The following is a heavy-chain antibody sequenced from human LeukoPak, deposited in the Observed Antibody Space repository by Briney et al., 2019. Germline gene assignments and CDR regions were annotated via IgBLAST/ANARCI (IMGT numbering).Heavy chain of an antibody. D-gene: IGHD1-7*01. J-gene: IGHJ4*02. Sequence: GSVKVSCKTSGYTFTAYYIHWVRQAPGQGLEWMGWINPNSGATHSARRFQGRFTMTSDTSISTAYMDLSSLRSDDTAVYFCARGTTMLDYWGQGTLVTVSS. CDR1: GYTFTAYY. CDR3: ARGTTMLDY. V-gene: IGHV1-2*02. CDR2: INPNSGAT.